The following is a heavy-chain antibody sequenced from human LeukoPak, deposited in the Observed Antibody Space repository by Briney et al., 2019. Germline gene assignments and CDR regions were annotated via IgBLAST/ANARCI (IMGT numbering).Heavy chain of an antibody. CDR3: AETGTAYGPSYGMDV. D-gene: IGHD1-1*01. CDR1: GFTFTSSA. Sequence: VASVKVSCKASGFTFTSSAMQWVRQARGQRLEWIGWIVVGSGNTNYAQKFQERVTITRDMSTSTAYMELSSLRSEDTAVYYCAETGTAYGPSYGMDVWGQGTTVTVSS. J-gene: IGHJ6*02. V-gene: IGHV1-58*02. CDR2: IVVGSGNT.